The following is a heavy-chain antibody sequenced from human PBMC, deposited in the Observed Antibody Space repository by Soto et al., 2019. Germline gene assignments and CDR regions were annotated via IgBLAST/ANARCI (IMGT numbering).Heavy chain of an antibody. V-gene: IGHV3-30*18. Sequence: PGGSLRLSCAASGFTFSSYGMHWVRQAPGKGLEWVAVISYDGSNKYYADSVKGRFTISRDNSKNTLYLQMNSLRAEDTAVYYCAKEYTYYDFWSGYQDAFDIWGQGTMVTV. CDR2: ISYDGSNK. CDR1: GFTFSSYG. D-gene: IGHD3-3*01. J-gene: IGHJ3*02. CDR3: AKEYTYYDFWSGYQDAFDI.